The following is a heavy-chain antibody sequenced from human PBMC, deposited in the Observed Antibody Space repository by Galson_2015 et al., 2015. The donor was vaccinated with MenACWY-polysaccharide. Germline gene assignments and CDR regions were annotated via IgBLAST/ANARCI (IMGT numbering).Heavy chain of an antibody. D-gene: IGHD4-17*01. CDR3: ARIPYTVTSFGWFDP. J-gene: IGHJ5*02. CDR1: GASISSGGHY. V-gene: IGHV4-31*03. Sequence: TLSLTCTVSGASISSGGHYWTWIRQHPEKGLEWIAYIGGSGNSNYNPSLKSRVIISVDTSKNQFSLSLSSVTAADTAMYYCARIPYTVTSFGWFDPWGQGTPVTVSS. CDR2: IGGSGNS.